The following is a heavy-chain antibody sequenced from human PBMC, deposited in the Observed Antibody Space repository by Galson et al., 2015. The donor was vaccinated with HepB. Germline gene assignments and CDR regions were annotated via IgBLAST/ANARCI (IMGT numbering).Heavy chain of an antibody. J-gene: IGHJ2*01. Sequence: LRLSCAASGFTFRNYGMHWVRQAPGKGLEWVGVIWYDGSKKQYGDSVKGRFTFSRDNSKNMVNLQMNSVRAEDTAVYYCARDRNWGSTNWHLDLWGRGTLVTVSS. V-gene: IGHV3-33*01. CDR3: ARDRNWGSTNWHLDL. CDR1: GFTFRNYG. D-gene: IGHD7-27*01. CDR2: IWYDGSKK.